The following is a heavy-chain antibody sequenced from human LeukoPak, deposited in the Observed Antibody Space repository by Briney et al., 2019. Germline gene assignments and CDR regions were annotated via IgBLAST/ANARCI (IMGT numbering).Heavy chain of an antibody. V-gene: IGHV4-34*01. Sequence: PSETLSLTCAVYGGSFSGYYWSWIRQPPGKGLEWIGEINHSGSTNYNPSLKSRVTISVDTSKNQFSLKLSSVTAADTAVYYCARGRSKRNSLVYWGQGTLVTVSS. CDR2: INHSGST. D-gene: IGHD1-7*01. CDR3: ARGRSKRNSLVY. J-gene: IGHJ4*02. CDR1: GGSFSGYY.